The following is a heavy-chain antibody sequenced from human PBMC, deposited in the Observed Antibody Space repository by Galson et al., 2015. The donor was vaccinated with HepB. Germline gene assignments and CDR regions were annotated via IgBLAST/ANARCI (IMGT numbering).Heavy chain of an antibody. D-gene: IGHD3-9*01. Sequence: SVKVSCKASGYTFTGYYMHWVRQAPGQGLEWMGWINPNSGGTNYAQKFQGWVTMTRDTSISTAYMELSRLRSDDTAVYYCARDRGSLRYFDWSDSGGMDVWGQGTTVTVSS. CDR1: GYTFTGYY. V-gene: IGHV1-2*04. J-gene: IGHJ6*02. CDR2: INPNSGGT. CDR3: ARDRGSLRYFDWSDSGGMDV.